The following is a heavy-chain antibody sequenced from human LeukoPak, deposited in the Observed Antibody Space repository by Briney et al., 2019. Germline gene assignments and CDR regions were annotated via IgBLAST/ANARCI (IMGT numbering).Heavy chain of an antibody. CDR3: ARDQYGHDY. Sequence: GGSLRLSCAASGFTFSSYSMNWVRQAPGKGLEWVSSISRSSSYIYYADSVKGRFTISRDNAKNSLYLQMNSLRAEDTAVYYCARDQYGHDYWGQGTLVTVSS. D-gene: IGHD2-8*01. CDR2: ISRSSSYI. CDR1: GFTFSSYS. J-gene: IGHJ4*02. V-gene: IGHV3-21*01.